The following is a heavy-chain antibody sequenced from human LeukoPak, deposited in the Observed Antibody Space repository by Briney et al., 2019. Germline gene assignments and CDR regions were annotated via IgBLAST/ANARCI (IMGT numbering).Heavy chain of an antibody. CDR3: ARACSGGSCYHDS. CDR2: IYYSGST. Sequence: SETLSLTCTVSGGSISSYYWSWIRQPPGKGLEWIGYIYYSGSTNYNPSLKSRVTISVDTSKNQFSLKLSSVTAADTAVYYCARACSGGSCYHDSWGQGTLVTVSS. V-gene: IGHV4-59*12. CDR1: GGSISSYY. J-gene: IGHJ5*02. D-gene: IGHD2-15*01.